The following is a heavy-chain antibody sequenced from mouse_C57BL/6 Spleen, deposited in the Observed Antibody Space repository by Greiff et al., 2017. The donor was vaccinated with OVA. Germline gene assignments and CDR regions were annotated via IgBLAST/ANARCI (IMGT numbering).Heavy chain of an antibody. Sequence: QVQLQQSGAELVRPGTSVKLSCKASGYTFTSYWMHWVKQRPGQGLEWIGVIDPSDSYTNYNQKFKGKATLTVDNSSSTAYMQLSSLTSEDSSVYYCARGGYYGSRMDYWGQGTSVTVAS. CDR3: ARGGYYGSRMDY. V-gene: IGHV1-59*01. CDR1: GYTFTSYW. J-gene: IGHJ4*01. CDR2: IDPSDSYT. D-gene: IGHD1-1*01.